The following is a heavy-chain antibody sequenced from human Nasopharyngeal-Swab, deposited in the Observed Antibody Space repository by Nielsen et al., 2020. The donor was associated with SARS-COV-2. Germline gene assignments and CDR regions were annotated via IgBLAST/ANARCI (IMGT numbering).Heavy chain of an antibody. CDR2: IGDKAHNYAT. Sequence: GESLKISCAASGFVFSGSAIHWVRQASGRGLEWVGRIGDKAHNYATTYAASVKGRFTISRDDSKNTAFLQMDSLNTVDTALYYCTTDFYFDYWGQGTLVTVSS. V-gene: IGHV3-73*01. CDR1: GFVFSGSA. J-gene: IGHJ4*02. CDR3: TTDFYFDY.